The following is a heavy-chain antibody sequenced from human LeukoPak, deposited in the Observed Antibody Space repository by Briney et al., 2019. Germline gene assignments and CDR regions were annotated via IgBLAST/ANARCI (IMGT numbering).Heavy chain of an antibody. CDR3: AKGPQLYSGYHPDS. Sequence: GGSLRLSCAASGFTFSSAAMTWVRQAPGMGLEWVSTITGSDDATYYSDSVKGRFTISRDFSRTTVHLQSNSLRAEDTAIYYCAKGPQLYSGYHPDSWGQGTLVTVSS. CDR2: ITGSDDAT. J-gene: IGHJ4*02. V-gene: IGHV3-23*01. CDR1: GFTFSSAA. D-gene: IGHD5-12*01.